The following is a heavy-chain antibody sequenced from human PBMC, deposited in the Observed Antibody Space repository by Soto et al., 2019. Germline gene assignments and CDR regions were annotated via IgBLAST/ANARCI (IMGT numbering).Heavy chain of an antibody. V-gene: IGHV4-61*08. CDR3: ARGFYDSRGYSSPFDN. CDR2: FSSTGST. D-gene: IGHD3-22*01. Sequence: PSETLSLTCTVSGGSISSGDYYWSWIRQPPGKGLEWIVSFSSTGSTVYNPSLGSRVTISLDTSKNQFSLKLSSVTAADTAVYYCARGFYDSRGYSSPFDNWGQGILVTVSS. J-gene: IGHJ5*02. CDR1: GGSISSGDYY.